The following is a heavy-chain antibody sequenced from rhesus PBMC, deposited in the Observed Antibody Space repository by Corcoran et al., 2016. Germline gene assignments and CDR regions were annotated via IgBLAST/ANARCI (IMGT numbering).Heavy chain of an antibody. CDR3: ASSGYSSGSTPHY. V-gene: IGHV3S5*01. CDR2: INSGGGTT. CDR1: GLTFSTYG. J-gene: IGHJ4*01. Sequence: EVQLVETGGGLVQPGGSLKLSCAASGLTFSTYGMSWVRQAPGKGLEWVSAINSGGGTTYYADSLNGRFTLSRDNSKNTLSLQMNSLRPEDTAVYYCASSGYSSGSTPHYWGQGVLVTVSS. D-gene: IGHD6-31*01.